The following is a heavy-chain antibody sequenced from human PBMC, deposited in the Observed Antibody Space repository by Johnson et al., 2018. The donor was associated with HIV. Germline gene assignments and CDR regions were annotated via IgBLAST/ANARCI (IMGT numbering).Heavy chain of an antibody. CDR2: IHSGGST. D-gene: IGHD1-26*01. CDR1: GLSVSINY. V-gene: IGHV3-53*01. CDR3: AGLGGSHDAFDI. J-gene: IGHJ3*02. Sequence: VQLVESGGCLIQPGGSLRLSCAVSGLSVSINYITWVRQAPGKGLEWVSVIHSGGSTYYADSVEGRFTISRDNSKNTVLLQMNSLRVEDTAVYYCAGLGGSHDAFDIWGQGTMVTVSS.